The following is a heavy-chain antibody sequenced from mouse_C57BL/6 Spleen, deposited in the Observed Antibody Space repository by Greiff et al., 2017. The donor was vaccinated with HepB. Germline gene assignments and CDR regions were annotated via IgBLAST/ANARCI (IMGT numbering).Heavy chain of an antibody. CDR2: IHPNSGST. CDR3: ARSGGSSRDWYLDV. D-gene: IGHD1-1*01. Sequence: QVQLQQPGAELVKPGASVKLSCKASGYTFTSYWMHWVKQRPGQGLEWIGMIHPNSGSTNYNEKFKSKATLTVDKSSSTAYMQLSSLTSEDSAVYYCARSGGSSRDWYLDVGGTGTTVTVSS. CDR1: GYTFTSYW. V-gene: IGHV1-64*01. J-gene: IGHJ1*03.